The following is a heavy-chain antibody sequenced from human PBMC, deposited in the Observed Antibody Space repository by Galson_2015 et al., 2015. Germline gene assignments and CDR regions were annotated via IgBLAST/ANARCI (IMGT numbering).Heavy chain of an antibody. V-gene: IGHV1-18*01. CDR2: ISGYNGNT. D-gene: IGHD3-10*01. CDR3: ARERGSDSASYPDDY. CDR1: GYTFTSYG. Sequence: QSGAEVKRPGASVKVSCKASGYTFTSYGISWVRQAPGQGLEWMGWISGYNGNTNYAQKFQGRVTVTADTFASTAYMELRSLTSDDTAVYYGARERGSDSASYPDDYWGQGTLVTVSS. J-gene: IGHJ4*02.